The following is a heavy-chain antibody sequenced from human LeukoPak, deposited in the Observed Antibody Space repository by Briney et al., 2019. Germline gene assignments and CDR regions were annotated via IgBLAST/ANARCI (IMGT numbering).Heavy chain of an antibody. Sequence: PGGSLRLSCAASGFTFKSYAMNWVRQAPGKGLQWVSVISGSSDTTYYADSVKGRVTTTRDNSRNTLFLQMSSLRAEDTAVYYCAKDSCSGSICYSSGNDAFDFWGQGTMVTVSS. D-gene: IGHD2-15*01. V-gene: IGHV3-23*01. CDR1: GFTFKSYA. CDR2: ISGSSDTT. J-gene: IGHJ3*01. CDR3: AKDSCSGSICYSSGNDAFDF.